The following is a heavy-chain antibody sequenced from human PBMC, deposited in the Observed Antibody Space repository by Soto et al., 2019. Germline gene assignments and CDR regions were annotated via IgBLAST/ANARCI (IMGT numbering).Heavy chain of an antibody. CDR3: ARDQGGEFLKGSGMDV. V-gene: IGHV4-59*01. CDR1: GDSISRYY. D-gene: IGHD3-10*01. Sequence: QVQLQESGPGLVXPSEXLSLTCTVSGDSISRYYWSWIRLSPGKGLEWIGYIYYSGETNYNPSVKSRVTISVDRTKNQFSLKLSSVTAADTAVYYCARDQGGEFLKGSGMDVWGQGTTVTVSS. J-gene: IGHJ6*02. CDR2: IYYSGET.